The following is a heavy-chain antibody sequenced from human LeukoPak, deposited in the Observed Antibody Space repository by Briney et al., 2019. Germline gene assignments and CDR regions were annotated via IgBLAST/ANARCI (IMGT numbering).Heavy chain of an antibody. CDR2: MNPNSGNT. CDR3: ARGPPHYYDSSGYYP. CDR1: GYTFTSYD. J-gene: IGHJ5*02. V-gene: IGHV1-8*03. D-gene: IGHD3-22*01. Sequence: ASVKVSCKASGYTFTSYDINWVRQATGQRLEWMGWMNPNSGNTGYAQKFQGRVTITRNTSISTAYMELSSLRSEDTAVYYCARGPPHYYDSSGYYPWGQGTLVTVSS.